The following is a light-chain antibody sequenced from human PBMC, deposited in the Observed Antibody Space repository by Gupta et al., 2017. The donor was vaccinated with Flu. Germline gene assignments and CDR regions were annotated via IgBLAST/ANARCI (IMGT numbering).Light chain of an antibody. Sequence: PSTLSASVGDRVTITCRASQSISSWLAWYQQKPGKAPKLLIYKASGLESGVPARFRGSGSGTEFTLTISSLQPDDLATYYCQQYNTYPYTFGQGTKVEIK. CDR1: QSISSW. V-gene: IGKV1-5*03. J-gene: IGKJ2*01. CDR2: KAS. CDR3: QQYNTYPYT.